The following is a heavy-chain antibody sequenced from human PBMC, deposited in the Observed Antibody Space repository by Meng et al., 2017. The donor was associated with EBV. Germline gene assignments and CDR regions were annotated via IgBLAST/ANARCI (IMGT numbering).Heavy chain of an antibody. Sequence: QVVGGGGGLMNPGDPLKLPCASAEFTFTGAVMNWVRQAPGKGLEWVGRIRSQVDGRTADYSAPVKGRFTISRDDSKHTLYLQMNSLKIEDSAVYYCTTDEGGSRFWGQGTLVTVSS. CDR2: IRSQVDGRTA. D-gene: IGHD1-26*01. CDR1: EFTFTGAV. J-gene: IGHJ4*02. CDR3: TTDEGGSRF. V-gene: IGHV3-15*01.